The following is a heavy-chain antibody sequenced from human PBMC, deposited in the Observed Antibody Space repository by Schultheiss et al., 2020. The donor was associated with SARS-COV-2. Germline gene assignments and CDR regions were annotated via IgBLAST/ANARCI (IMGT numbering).Heavy chain of an antibody. CDR3: ARAFKNYFASYSGVDI. J-gene: IGHJ6*02. D-gene: IGHD1-7*01. CDR2: IGPAGDT. CDR1: GFTFRNYE. Sequence: GESLKISCAASGFTFRNYEMYWVRQPTGKGLEWVSGIGPAGDTYFSDSVKGRFTISRDNAKNFLYLHMNSLRAGDTAVYYCARAFKNYFASYSGVDIWGQGTTVTVSS. V-gene: IGHV3-13*01.